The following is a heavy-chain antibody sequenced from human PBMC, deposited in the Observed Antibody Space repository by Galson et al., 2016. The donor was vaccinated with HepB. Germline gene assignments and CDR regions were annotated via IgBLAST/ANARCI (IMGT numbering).Heavy chain of an antibody. J-gene: IGHJ4*02. CDR2: ITDSGGST. Sequence: SLRLSCAASGITFSRYAMNWVRQAPGKGLEWVSTITDSGGSTYLADSVRGRFTISRGTSKNTVSLQMSSLSAEDAGFYYCAREFHGNYAVDYWSQGTLVAVSS. V-gene: IGHV3-23*01. CDR1: GITFSRYA. CDR3: AREFHGNYAVDY. D-gene: IGHD4-17*01.